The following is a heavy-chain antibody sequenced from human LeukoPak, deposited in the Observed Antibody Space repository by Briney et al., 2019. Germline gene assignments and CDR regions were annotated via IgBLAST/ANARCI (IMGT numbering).Heavy chain of an antibody. J-gene: IGHJ6*04. CDR1: GFTFSSYS. Sequence: GGSLRLSCAPSGFTFSSYSMNWVRQAPGKGLEWVSSISSSSSYIYYADSVKGRFTISRDNAKNSLYLKMNSLRAEDTAVEYCARGYGSGSYYIALDYYYYGMDVWGKGTTVTVSS. D-gene: IGHD3-10*01. V-gene: IGHV3-21*01. CDR3: ARGYGSGSYYIALDYYYYGMDV. CDR2: ISSSSSYI.